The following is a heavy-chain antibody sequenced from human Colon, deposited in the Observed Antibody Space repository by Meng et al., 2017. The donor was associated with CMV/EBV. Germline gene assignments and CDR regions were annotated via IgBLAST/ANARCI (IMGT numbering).Heavy chain of an antibody. CDR3: ARRTKGGGSYDY. Sequence: SETLSLTCTVSGGSISSSSYYWGWIRQPPGKGLEWIGSIYYSGSTYYNPSLKSRVTISVDTSKNQFSLKLSSVTAADTAVYYCARRTKGGGSYDYWGLGTLVTVSS. V-gene: IGHV4-39*07. J-gene: IGHJ4*02. D-gene: IGHD1-26*01. CDR2: IYYSGST. CDR1: GGSISSSSYY.